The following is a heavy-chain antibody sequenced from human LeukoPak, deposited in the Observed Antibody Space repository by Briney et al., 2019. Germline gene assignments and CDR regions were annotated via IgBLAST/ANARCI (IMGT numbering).Heavy chain of an antibody. CDR2: ISAYNGNT. V-gene: IGHV1-18*01. Sequence: VASVKVSCKASGYTFTSYGISWVRQAPGQGLEWMGWISAYNGNTNYAQRLQGRVTMTTDTSTSTAYMELRSLRSDDTAVYSCARDVWFGESYYYYYMDVWGKGTTVTVSS. J-gene: IGHJ6*03. CDR1: GYTFTSYG. CDR3: ARDVWFGESYYYYYMDV. D-gene: IGHD3-10*01.